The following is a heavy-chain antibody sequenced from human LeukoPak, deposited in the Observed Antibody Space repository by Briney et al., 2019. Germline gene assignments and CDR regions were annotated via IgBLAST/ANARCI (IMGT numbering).Heavy chain of an antibody. D-gene: IGHD1-26*01. CDR1: GGSFSGYY. CDR3: ARGGPLSGSYWRRHNWFDP. V-gene: IGHV4-34*01. CDR2: INHSGST. Sequence: KPSETLSLTCAVYGGSFSGYYWSWIRQPPGKGLEWIGEINHSGSTNYNPSLKSRVTISVDTSKNQFSLKLSSVTAADTAVYYCARGGPLSGSYWRRHNWFDPWGQGTLVTVSS. J-gene: IGHJ5*02.